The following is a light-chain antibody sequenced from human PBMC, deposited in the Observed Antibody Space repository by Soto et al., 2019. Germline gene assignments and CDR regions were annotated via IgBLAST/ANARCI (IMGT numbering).Light chain of an antibody. CDR2: HSS. Sequence: EIVMTQSPATLSVSPGERATLSCRASQSVSSNLAWYQQKPGQAPRLLIYHSSTRATGVPARFSGSGSGTEFTLTISSLQSEDFVVYYCQQYNDWPPYTFGQGTKLEI. V-gene: IGKV3-15*01. J-gene: IGKJ2*01. CDR3: QQYNDWPPYT. CDR1: QSVSSN.